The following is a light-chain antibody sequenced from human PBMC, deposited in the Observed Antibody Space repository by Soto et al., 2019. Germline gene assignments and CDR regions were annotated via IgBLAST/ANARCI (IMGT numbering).Light chain of an antibody. CDR2: EVS. CDR3: SSYAGRNTDYV. Sequence: QSVLTQPPSASGPPGQSVTISCTGTSSDVGGYKYVSWYQQHPGKVPKLMIYEVSKRPSGVPDRFSGSKSGNTASLTVSGLQAEDAADYYCSSYAGRNTDYVFGNGTKVTV. J-gene: IGLJ1*01. V-gene: IGLV2-8*01. CDR1: SSDVGGYKY.